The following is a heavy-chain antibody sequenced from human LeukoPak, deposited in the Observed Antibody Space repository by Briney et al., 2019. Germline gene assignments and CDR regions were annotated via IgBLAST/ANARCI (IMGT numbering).Heavy chain of an antibody. Sequence: SATLSLTCAVYGGSFSGYYWSWIRQPPGKGLEWSGEINHSGSTNYNPSLKSRVTISVDTSKNQFSLKLSSVTAADTAVYYCARGTYYYGSGSYNFDYWVQGTLVTVSS. CDR2: INHSGST. J-gene: IGHJ4*02. CDR1: GGSFSGYY. V-gene: IGHV4-34*01. D-gene: IGHD3-10*01. CDR3: ARGTYYYGSGSYNFDY.